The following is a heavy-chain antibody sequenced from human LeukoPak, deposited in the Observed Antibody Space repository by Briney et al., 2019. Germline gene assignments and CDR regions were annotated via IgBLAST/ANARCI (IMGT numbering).Heavy chain of an antibody. Sequence: GKSLRLSCAASGLSLTTHGMHWVRQAPGKGLEWVAVIWYDGSNKYYADSVKGRFTISRDNSKNTLYLQMNSLRAEDTAVYYCARDREDIVVVPAAIRTGDYMDVWGKGTTVTVSS. V-gene: IGHV3-33*01. CDR3: ARDREDIVVVPAAIRTGDYMDV. D-gene: IGHD2-2*01. CDR1: GLSLTTHG. J-gene: IGHJ6*03. CDR2: IWYDGSNK.